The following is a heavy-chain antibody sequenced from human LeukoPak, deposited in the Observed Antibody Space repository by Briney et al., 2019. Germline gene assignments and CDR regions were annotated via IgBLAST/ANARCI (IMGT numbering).Heavy chain of an antibody. V-gene: IGHV4-34*01. CDR2: INHSGST. J-gene: IGHJ4*02. Sequence: SETLSLTCAVYGGSFSGYYWSWIRQPPGKGLEWIGEINHSGSTNYNPSLNSRVTISVDTSKNQFSLKLSSVTAADTAVYYCARDTLHLEWLGHDFDYRGQGTLVTVSS. CDR1: GGSFSGYY. D-gene: IGHD6-19*01. CDR3: ARDTLHLEWLGHDFDY.